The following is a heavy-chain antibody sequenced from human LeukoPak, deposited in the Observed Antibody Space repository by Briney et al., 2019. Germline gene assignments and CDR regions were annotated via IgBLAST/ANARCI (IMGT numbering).Heavy chain of an antibody. Sequence: GGSLRLSCSASGLTFSSYEMNWDRQAPGKGLEWVSYISYSGSTTSYADSVKGRFTISRDNAKNSLYLQMNSLRAEDTAVYYCARAGPPAFDPWGQGTLVTVSS. CDR3: ARAGPPAFDP. CDR2: ISYSGSTT. V-gene: IGHV3-48*03. CDR1: GLTFSSYE. J-gene: IGHJ5*01.